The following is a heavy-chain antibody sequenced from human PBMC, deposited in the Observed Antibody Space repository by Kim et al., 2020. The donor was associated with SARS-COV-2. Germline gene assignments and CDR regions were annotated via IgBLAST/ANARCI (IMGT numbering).Heavy chain of an antibody. V-gene: IGHV4-4*07. CDR1: GDSITQLS. D-gene: IGHD2-15*01. J-gene: IGHJ3*02. CDR2: ILDVRTI. CDR3: AKDQSAAGGPI. Sequence: SETLSLTCSVSGDSITQLSWSWIRQPAGKGLEWIGRILDVRTINYNPSLKSRATLSLDASENQFSLRLNSVTAADTGVYYCAKDQSAAGGPIWGLGTMVTVST.